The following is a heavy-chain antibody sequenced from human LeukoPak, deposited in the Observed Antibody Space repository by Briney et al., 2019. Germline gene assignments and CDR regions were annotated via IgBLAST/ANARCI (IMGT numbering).Heavy chain of an antibody. Sequence: GESLKISCECSGYSFTHYWIGWVRQMPEKGLEWMGIIYSPSFQGQVTISADKSINTAYLQWSSLRSEDTAVYYCARERDSSSRWDDAFDIWGQGTMVTVSS. J-gene: IGHJ3*02. CDR3: ARERDSSSRWDDAFDI. CDR1: GYSFTHYW. V-gene: IGHV5-51*01. D-gene: IGHD6-6*01. CDR2: I.